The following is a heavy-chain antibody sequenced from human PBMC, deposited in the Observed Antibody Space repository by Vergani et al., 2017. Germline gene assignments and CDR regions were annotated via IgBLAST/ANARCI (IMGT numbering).Heavy chain of an antibody. CDR3: ASLAMVRGVILFDP. D-gene: IGHD3-10*01. CDR2: IYYSGST. V-gene: IGHV4-31*03. Sequence: QVQLQESGPGLVKPSQTLSLTCTVSGGPLSSGGYYLSWPRPHPGKGLEWIGYIYYSGSTYYNPSLKRRVTISVDTSKNKFSLKLRTVTAADTAVDYCASLAMVRGVILFDPWGQGTLVTVSS. CDR1: GGPLSSGGYY. J-gene: IGHJ5*02.